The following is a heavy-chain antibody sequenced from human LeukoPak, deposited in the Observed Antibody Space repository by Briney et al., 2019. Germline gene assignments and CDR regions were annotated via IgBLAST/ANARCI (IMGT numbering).Heavy chain of an antibody. CDR3: VKDPRDTYGTNWFVS. J-gene: IGHJ5*01. D-gene: IGHD2-21*01. CDR2: ISGTGGAT. Sequence: AGGSLRLSCVASGFSFGNYAVSWVRQAPGKGLQWVSQISGTGGATWYAGFARDRFTISRDNSKKTLYLQMSGLGVEDTAMYYCVKDPRDTYGTNWFVSWGQGTLLIVSS. V-gene: IGHV3-23*01. CDR1: GFSFGNYA.